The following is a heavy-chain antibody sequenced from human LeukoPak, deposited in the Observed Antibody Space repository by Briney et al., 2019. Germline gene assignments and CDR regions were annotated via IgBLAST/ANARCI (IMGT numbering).Heavy chain of an antibody. V-gene: IGHV3-43*02. Sequence: QPGGSLRLSCTASGFTFDDYAMHWVRQAPAKGLEWVSLISGDGGTTDYADSVKGRFTISRDNRRNSLYLHMNSLRTEDTALYFRAKVYVGSWYAYDHWGQGTLVTVSS. D-gene: IGHD6-13*01. CDR1: GFTFDDYA. J-gene: IGHJ4*02. CDR2: ISGDGGTT. CDR3: AKVYVGSWYAYDH.